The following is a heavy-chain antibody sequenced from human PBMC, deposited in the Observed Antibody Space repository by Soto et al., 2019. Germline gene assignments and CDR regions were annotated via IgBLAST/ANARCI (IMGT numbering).Heavy chain of an antibody. CDR2: IIPILGIA. D-gene: IGHD5-12*01. J-gene: IGHJ4*02. V-gene: IGHV1-69*04. CDR1: GYTFSSYT. Sequence: ASLKVSCKTSGYTFSSYTISCVRQAPGQGLEWMGRIIPILGIANYAQKFQGRVTITADKSTSTAYMELSSLRSEDTAVYYCARDPSYDAGAYWGQGTLVTVSS. CDR3: ARDPSYDAGAY.